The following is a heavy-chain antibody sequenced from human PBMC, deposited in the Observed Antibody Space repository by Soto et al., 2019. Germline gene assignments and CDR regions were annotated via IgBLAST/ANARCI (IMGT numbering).Heavy chain of an antibody. Sequence: GSLRLSCAASGFTFSSYGMHWVRQAPGKGLEWVAVISYDGSNKYYADSVKGRFTISRDNSKNTLYLQMSSLRAEDTAGYYCVKDGSSGWPYYYGLDVWGQGTQVTVSS. V-gene: IGHV3-30*18. CDR1: GFTFSSYG. CDR3: VKDGSSGWPYYYGLDV. D-gene: IGHD6-19*01. J-gene: IGHJ6*02. CDR2: ISYDGSNK.